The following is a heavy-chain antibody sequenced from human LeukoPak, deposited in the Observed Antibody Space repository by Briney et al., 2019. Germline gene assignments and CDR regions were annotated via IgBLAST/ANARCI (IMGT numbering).Heavy chain of an antibody. D-gene: IGHD1-26*01. J-gene: IGHJ1*01. Sequence: PGGSLRLSCAASGFTFSSYAMSWVRQAPGKGLEWVSAISGSGDSPYYADSVKGRFTIARDNSKNTLYLQMNSLRAEDTAVYYCAKDRTYGGSYYGDFQHWGQGTLVTVSS. CDR2: ISGSGDSP. CDR1: GFTFSSYA. V-gene: IGHV3-23*01. CDR3: AKDRTYGGSYYGDFQH.